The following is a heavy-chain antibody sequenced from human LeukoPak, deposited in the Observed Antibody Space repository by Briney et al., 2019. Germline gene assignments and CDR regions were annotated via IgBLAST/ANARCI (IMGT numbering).Heavy chain of an antibody. D-gene: IGHD5-18*01. CDR2: IYDGGST. V-gene: IGHV3-66*01. J-gene: IGHJ4*02. CDR3: ARGYSYGYIRY. CDR1: GFTFSDYN. Sequence: QAGGSLRLSCAASGFTFSDYNMNWVRQAPGKGLEWVSVIYDGGSTDYADSVKGRFTLSRDNSKNMLYLQMNSLRAEDTAVYYCARGYSYGYIRYWGQGTLVTVSS.